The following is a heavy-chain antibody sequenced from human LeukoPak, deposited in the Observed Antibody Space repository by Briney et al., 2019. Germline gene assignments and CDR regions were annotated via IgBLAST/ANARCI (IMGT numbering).Heavy chain of an antibody. D-gene: IGHD3-10*01. CDR1: GFTFDDYG. J-gene: IGHJ4*02. Sequence: SGGSLRLSCAASGFTFDDYGMSWVRQAPGKGLEGVSGINWNGGSTGYADSVKGRFPISRDNAKNSLYLQMNSLRAEDTALYYCARGDYCGSGNSGGDYWGQGTLVTVSS. CDR3: ARGDYCGSGNSGGDY. V-gene: IGHV3-20*04. CDR2: INWNGGST.